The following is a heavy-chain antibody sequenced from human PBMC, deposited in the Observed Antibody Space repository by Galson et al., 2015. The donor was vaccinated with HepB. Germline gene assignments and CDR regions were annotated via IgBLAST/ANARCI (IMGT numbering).Heavy chain of an antibody. CDR3: ARTDFGGNSGTPYYFDY. CDR2: IYSDGGT. CDR1: GFTVSSNY. J-gene: IGHJ4*02. V-gene: IGHV3-66*01. Sequence: SLRLSCAASGFTVSSNYMSWVRQAPGKGLEWVSVIYSDGGTYYADSVKGRFTISRDNSKNTLYLQMNSLGAEDTAVYYCARTDFGGNSGTPYYFDYWGQGTLVTVSS. D-gene: IGHD4-23*01.